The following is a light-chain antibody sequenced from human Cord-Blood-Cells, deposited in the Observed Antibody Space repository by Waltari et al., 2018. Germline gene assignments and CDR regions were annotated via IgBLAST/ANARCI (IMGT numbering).Light chain of an antibody. J-gene: IGLJ2*01. V-gene: IGLV2-14*01. Sequence: QSALTQPASVSGSPGQSITISCTGTSSDVGGYNYVSWYQQHPGKAPTLMNYDVSNRPSGVSSRFSGSKSGNTASLTISGLQAEDEADYYCSSYTSSSTPVVFGGGTKLTVL. CDR3: SSYTSSSTPVV. CDR2: DVS. CDR1: SSDVGGYNY.